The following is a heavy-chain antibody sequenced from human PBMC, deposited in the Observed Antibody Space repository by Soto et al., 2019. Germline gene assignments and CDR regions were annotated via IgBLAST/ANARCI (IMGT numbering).Heavy chain of an antibody. D-gene: IGHD2-21*02. V-gene: IGHV1-69*12. CDR2: IIPIFGTA. Sequence: QVQLVQSGAEVKKPGSSVKVSCKASGGTFSSYAISWVRQAPGQGLEWMGGIIPIFGTANYAQKFQGRVTITADESTSTAYMGLRSLRSEDTAVYYCARNIVVVTAIHWYFDLWGRGSLVTVSS. CDR1: GGTFSSYA. J-gene: IGHJ2*01. CDR3: ARNIVVVTAIHWYFDL.